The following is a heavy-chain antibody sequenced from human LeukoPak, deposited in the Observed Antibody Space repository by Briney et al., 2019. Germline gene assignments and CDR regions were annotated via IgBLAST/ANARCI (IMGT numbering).Heavy chain of an antibody. J-gene: IGHJ4*02. D-gene: IGHD2-15*01. V-gene: IGHV4-34*01. Sequence: PSETLSPTCAVYGGSFSGYYWSWIRQPPGKGLEWIGEINHSGSTNYNPSLKSRVTISVDTSKNQFSLKLSSVTAADTAVYYCAVIVVVAATPFDYWGQGTLVTVSS. CDR3: AVIVVVAATPFDY. CDR2: INHSGST. CDR1: GGSFSGYY.